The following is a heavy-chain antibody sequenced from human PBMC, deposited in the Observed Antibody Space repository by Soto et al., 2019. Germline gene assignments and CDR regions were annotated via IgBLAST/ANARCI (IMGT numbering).Heavy chain of an antibody. CDR1: GGTFGSYA. CDR3: ARSHGSSTSLEIYYYYYYGMDV. Sequence: QVQLVQSGAEVKKPGSSVKVSCKASGGTFGSYAISWVRQAPGQGLEWMGGIIPIPGTANYAQKFQGRVTIAADESTSTAYMELSSLRSEDTAVYYCARSHGSSTSLEIYYYYYYGMDVWGQGNRVTVSS. D-gene: IGHD2-2*01. J-gene: IGHJ6*02. CDR2: IIPIPGTA. V-gene: IGHV1-69*01.